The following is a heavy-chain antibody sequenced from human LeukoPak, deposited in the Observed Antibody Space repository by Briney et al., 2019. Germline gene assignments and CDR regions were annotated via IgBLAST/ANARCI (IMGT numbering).Heavy chain of an antibody. D-gene: IGHD2-2*02. Sequence: SETLSLTCTVSGGSISSGDYYWSWIRQPPGKGLEWIGYIYYSGSTYYNPSLKSRVTISVDTSKNQFSLKLSSVTAADTAVYYCARVSLDCGSTSCYTLFDYWGQGTLVTVSS. J-gene: IGHJ4*02. CDR3: ARVSLDCGSTSCYTLFDY. CDR2: IYYSGST. CDR1: GGSISSGDYY. V-gene: IGHV4-30-4*08.